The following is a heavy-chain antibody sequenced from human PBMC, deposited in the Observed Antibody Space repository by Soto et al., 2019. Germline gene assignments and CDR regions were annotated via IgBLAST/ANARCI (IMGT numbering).Heavy chain of an antibody. CDR3: AVSAPYCSSTSCYALYYYYYYMDV. CDR2: ISSTATYT. D-gene: IGHD2-2*01. CDR1: GFSFSDYY. V-gene: IGHV3-11*06. J-gene: IGHJ6*03. Sequence: GGSLRLSCAASGFSFSDYYMSWILQAPGKGLEWLSYISSTATYTNYADSVRGRFTISRDNSKNTLYLQMNSLRAEDTAVYYCAVSAPYCSSTSCYALYYYYYYMDVWGKGTTVTVSS.